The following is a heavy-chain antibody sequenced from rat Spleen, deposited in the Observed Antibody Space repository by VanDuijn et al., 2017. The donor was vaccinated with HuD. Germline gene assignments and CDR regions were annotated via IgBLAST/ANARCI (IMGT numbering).Heavy chain of an antibody. CDR2: ISYDGSST. CDR1: GFTFSNYG. J-gene: IGHJ1*01. CDR3: VRLYNNHGFWYFDF. V-gene: IGHV5-29*01. Sequence: EVQLVESGGGLVQPGRSLKLSCAASGFTFSNYGMAWVRQAPTKGLEWVATISYDGSSTYYRDSVMGRFTISRDDGESTLYLQMNSLRSEDTATYYCVRLYNNHGFWYFDFWGPGTMVTVSS. D-gene: IGHD1-5*01.